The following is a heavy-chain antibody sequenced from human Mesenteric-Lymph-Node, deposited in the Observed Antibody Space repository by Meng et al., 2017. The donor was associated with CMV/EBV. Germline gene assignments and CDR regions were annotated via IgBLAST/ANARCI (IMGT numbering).Heavy chain of an antibody. Sequence: AGSLRLSCAASGFTFSSYGMYWVRQGPGKGLELVAFIRYDGSNKYYADSVKGRFTISRDKSKNTLYLQMNSLRADDTAVYYCAKARDYDFWSGYYTPDYWGQGTLVTVSS. CDR2: IRYDGSNK. CDR1: GFTFSSYG. CDR3: AKARDYDFWSGYYTPDY. D-gene: IGHD3-3*01. V-gene: IGHV3-30*02. J-gene: IGHJ4*02.